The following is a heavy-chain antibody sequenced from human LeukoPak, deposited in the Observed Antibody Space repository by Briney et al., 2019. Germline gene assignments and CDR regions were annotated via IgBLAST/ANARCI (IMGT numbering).Heavy chain of an antibody. CDR2: IKQDGSKK. J-gene: IGHJ4*02. V-gene: IGHV3-7*04. CDR1: GFPFSSYW. Sequence: GGSLRLSCVAPGFPFSSYWMTWVRQAPGKGLEWVANIKQDGSKKSYVDSVKGRFTISRDNAKNSLYLQMNSLRAEDTAIYYCTRVGYIDEGIDYWGQGTLVTVSS. CDR3: TRVGYIDEGIDY. D-gene: IGHD5-24*01.